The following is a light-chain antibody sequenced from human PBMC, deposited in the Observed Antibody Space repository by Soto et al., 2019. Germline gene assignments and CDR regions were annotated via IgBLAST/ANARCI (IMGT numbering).Light chain of an antibody. Sequence: EIVVTQSPATLSLSPGERATLSCRTSQSVGSYLAWYQKKPGKAPMLLIYDASNRATGIPPRFSGSGSGRAFTLPISSLEHEDFSVYYCQQRSTWPPLSFGVGTQVEIK. CDR2: DAS. CDR3: QQRSTWPPLS. CDR1: QSVGSY. J-gene: IGKJ4*01. V-gene: IGKV3-11*02.